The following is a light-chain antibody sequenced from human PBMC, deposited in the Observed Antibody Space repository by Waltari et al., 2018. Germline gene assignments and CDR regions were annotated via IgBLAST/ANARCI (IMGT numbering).Light chain of an antibody. CDR2: GAS. J-gene: IGKJ4*01. CDR3: QQYNDWPPLT. CDR1: QSDSSN. Sequence: ETVMTQSPATLSVSPGERATLSCRASQSDSSNLAWYQQKPGQPPRLLIYGASTRATGIPARFSGSGSGTEFTLTLSSLQSEDFAVYYCQQYNDWPPLTFGGGTKVEIK. V-gene: IGKV3-15*01.